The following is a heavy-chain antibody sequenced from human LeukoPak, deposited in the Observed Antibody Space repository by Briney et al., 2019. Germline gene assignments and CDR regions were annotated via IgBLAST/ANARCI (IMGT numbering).Heavy chain of an antibody. Sequence: SGESLRLSCAASGFTFSDYSMNWVRQAPGKGLEWVSYIDGSGDTIYYADSVKGRFTISRGNAKNSLDLQMNSLRDEDTAVYYCSRRFDCWGQGTLVTVSS. J-gene: IGHJ4*02. CDR1: GFTFSDYS. V-gene: IGHV3-48*02. CDR2: IDGSGDTI. CDR3: SRRFDC.